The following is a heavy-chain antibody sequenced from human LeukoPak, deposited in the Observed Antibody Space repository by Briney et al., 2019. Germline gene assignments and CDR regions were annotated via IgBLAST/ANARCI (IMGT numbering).Heavy chain of an antibody. D-gene: IGHD2-15*01. Sequence: GESLKISCKGSGYSFTNYWIGWVRQMPGKGLEWLGIIHPRDSDTRYSPSFQGQVTISADKSISTAYLQWSSLKASDTAMYYCARRYCSGSSCYLFDYWGQGTLVTVSS. CDR2: IHPRDSDT. J-gene: IGHJ4*02. CDR3: ARRYCSGSSCYLFDY. V-gene: IGHV5-51*01. CDR1: GYSFTNYW.